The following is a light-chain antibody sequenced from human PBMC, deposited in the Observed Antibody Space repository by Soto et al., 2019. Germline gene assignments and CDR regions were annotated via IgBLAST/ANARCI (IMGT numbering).Light chain of an antibody. J-gene: IGLJ2*01. V-gene: IGLV1-47*01. CDR1: SSNIGSNY. CDR2: RNN. CDR3: AAWNDRLSGLV. Sequence: QSVLTQPTSASGTPGQRVTISCSGSSSNIGSNYVHWYHQLPGTAPKLVIYRNNQRPSGVPDRISGSKSGTSASLAISGLRSEDEADYYCAAWNDRLSGLVFGRGTQLTVL.